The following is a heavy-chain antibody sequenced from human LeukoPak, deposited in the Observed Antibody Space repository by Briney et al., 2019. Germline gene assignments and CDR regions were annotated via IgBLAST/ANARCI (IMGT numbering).Heavy chain of an antibody. D-gene: IGHD5-24*01. CDR2: IYGGGTT. V-gene: IGHV3-53*01. J-gene: IGHJ4*02. CDR3: AKDDAWLQFGE. Sequence: GGSLRLSCTVSGFTVSSNYMSWVRQAPGKGLEWVSVIYGGGTTYYADSVKGRFTISRDNSKNTLYLQMNSLRAEDTAVYYCAKDDAWLQFGEWSQGTLVTVSS. CDR1: GFTVSSNY.